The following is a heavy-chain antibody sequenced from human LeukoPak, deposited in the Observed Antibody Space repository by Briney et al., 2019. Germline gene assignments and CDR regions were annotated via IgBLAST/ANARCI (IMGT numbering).Heavy chain of an antibody. CDR1: DYSVDCIHC. J-gene: IGHJ5*02. D-gene: IGHD4-17*01. V-gene: IGHV4-59*02. Sequence: SETLSLTCTVSDYSVDCIHCWGWIRQPPGKGLEWIGYIYYSGSTNYNPSLKSRVTISVDTSKNQFSLKLSSVTAADTAVYYCARAPLLGVGDYGWFDPWGQGTLVTVSS. CDR3: ARAPLLGVGDYGWFDP. CDR2: IYYSGST.